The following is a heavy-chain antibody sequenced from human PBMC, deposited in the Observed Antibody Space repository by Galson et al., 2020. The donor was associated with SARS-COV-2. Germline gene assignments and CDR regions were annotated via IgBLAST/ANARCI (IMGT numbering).Heavy chain of an antibody. D-gene: IGHD2-15*01. CDR3: AKKRGTVVAANNWFDP. J-gene: IGHJ5*02. V-gene: IGHV3-30*02. CDR2: LRYDGSNK. CDR1: GFTFSSYG. Sequence: GGSLRLSCAASGFTFSSYGMHWVRQAPGKGLEWVAFLRYDGSNKYYADSVKGRFTISRDNSKNTLYLQMNSLRAEDTAVYYCAKKRGTVVAANNWFDPWGQGTLVTVSS.